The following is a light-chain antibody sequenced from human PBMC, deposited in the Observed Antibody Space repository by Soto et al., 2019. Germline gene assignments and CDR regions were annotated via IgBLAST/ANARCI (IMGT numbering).Light chain of an antibody. J-gene: IGKJ4*01. CDR2: GAS. CDR1: RNINRK. CDR3: QQYYDYPPLI. V-gene: IGKV3-15*01. Sequence: EIVMTQSPATLSVSPGERGTLSCRVSRNINRKLAWYQQKPGQAPRLLISGASTRATGIPARFSGSGSGTEFALTISSLQSEDFAVYYCQQYYDYPPLIFGGGTKVEIK.